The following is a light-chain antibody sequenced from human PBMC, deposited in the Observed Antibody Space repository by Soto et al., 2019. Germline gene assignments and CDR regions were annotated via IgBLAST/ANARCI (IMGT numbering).Light chain of an antibody. Sequence: DIQMTQSPSSLSASVGDRVTITCRASQSISSYLNWYQQKPGKAPKLLSYAASSLQSGVPARFSGSGSGTDFTLTIGSLQPEDFATYYCQQSYSTLWTFGQGTKVEIK. CDR1: QSISSY. J-gene: IGKJ1*01. CDR3: QQSYSTLWT. CDR2: AAS. V-gene: IGKV1-39*01.